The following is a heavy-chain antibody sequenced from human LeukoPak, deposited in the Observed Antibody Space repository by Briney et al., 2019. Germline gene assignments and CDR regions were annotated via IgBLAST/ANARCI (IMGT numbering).Heavy chain of an antibody. CDR2: IYPGDSDT. J-gene: IGHJ4*02. Sequence: GESLKISCKGSGYSFTTYWIGWVRQMPGKGLEWMGIIYPGDSDTRNSPSFQGQVTFSVDMSISTAYLQLSGLRASDTAIYYCVRFGLTSSLDYWGQGTLVTVSS. CDR3: VRFGLTSSLDY. V-gene: IGHV5-51*01. D-gene: IGHD6-13*01. CDR1: GYSFTTYW.